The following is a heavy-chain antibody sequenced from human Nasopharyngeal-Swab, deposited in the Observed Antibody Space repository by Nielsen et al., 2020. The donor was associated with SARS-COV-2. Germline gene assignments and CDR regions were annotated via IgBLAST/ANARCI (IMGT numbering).Heavy chain of an antibody. J-gene: IGHJ4*02. CDR1: GFTFSSYA. D-gene: IGHD5-24*01. CDR3: ARDLPTGRDGYNSGFDY. V-gene: IGHV3-30-3*01. Sequence: GESLKISCSASGFTFSSYAMHWVRQAPGKGLEWVAVISYDGSNKYYADSVKGRLTISRDNSKNTLYLQMNSLRAEDTAVYYCARDLPTGRDGYNSGFDYWGQGTLVTVSS. CDR2: ISYDGSNK.